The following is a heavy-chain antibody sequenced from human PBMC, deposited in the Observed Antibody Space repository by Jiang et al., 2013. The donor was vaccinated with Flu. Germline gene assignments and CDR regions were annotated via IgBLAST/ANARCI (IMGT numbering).Heavy chain of an antibody. Sequence: KPTQTLTLTCTFSGFSLSTSGMCVSWIRQPPGKALEWLALIDWDDDKYYSTSLKTRLTISKDTSKNQVVLTMTNMDPVDTATYYCARINGWFGDPTRYYFDYWGQGTLVTVSS. V-gene: IGHV2-70*01. D-gene: IGHD3-10*01. CDR2: IDWDDDK. CDR1: GFSLSTSGMC. CDR3: ARINGWFGDPTRYYFDY. J-gene: IGHJ4*02.